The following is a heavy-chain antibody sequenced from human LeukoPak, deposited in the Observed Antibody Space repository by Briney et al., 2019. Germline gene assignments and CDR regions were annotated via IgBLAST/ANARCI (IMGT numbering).Heavy chain of an antibody. D-gene: IGHD2-2*01. Sequence: PGGSLRLSCAASGFTFSIYWMSWVRQAPGKGLEWVANIKQDGSEKYYVDSVKGRFTISRDNAKNSLSLQMNSLRAEDTAVYYCARGRCSSASCFFDYWGQGTLVTVSS. J-gene: IGHJ4*02. CDR1: GFTFSIYW. V-gene: IGHV3-7*01. CDR3: ARGRCSSASCFFDY. CDR2: IKQDGSEK.